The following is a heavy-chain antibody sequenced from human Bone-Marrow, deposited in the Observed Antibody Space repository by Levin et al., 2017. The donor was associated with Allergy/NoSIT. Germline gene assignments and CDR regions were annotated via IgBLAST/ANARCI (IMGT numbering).Heavy chain of an antibody. CDR2: INYSGNS. J-gene: IGHJ3*02. D-gene: IGHD6-13*01. CDR1: GGSITSGAYY. V-gene: IGHV4-30-4*01. CDR3: ARAFDYSSSFFDI. Sequence: SETLSLTCTVSGGSITSGAYYWSWIRQPPGKGLEWIGYINYSGNSQYNPSLKSRVTMSVDTSKNQFSLKLTSVTAADTAVYFCARAFDYSSSFFDIWGHGTLVTVSS.